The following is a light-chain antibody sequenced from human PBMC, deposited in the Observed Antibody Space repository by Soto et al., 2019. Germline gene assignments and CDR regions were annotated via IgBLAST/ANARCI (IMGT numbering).Light chain of an antibody. CDR3: QQANSFPLT. CDR2: GAS. J-gene: IGKJ4*01. CDR1: RGISSW. V-gene: IGKV1-12*01. Sequence: DIQMTQSPSSVSASVRDRVTITCRASRGISSWLVWYQQKPGKAPNLLIFGASSLQSGVPSRFSGSGSGTEFTLTISSLQPEDFATYYCQQANSFPLTFGGGTKVEIK.